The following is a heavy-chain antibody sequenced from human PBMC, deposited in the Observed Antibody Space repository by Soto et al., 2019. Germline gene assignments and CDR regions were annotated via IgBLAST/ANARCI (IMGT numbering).Heavy chain of an antibody. CDR3: AGVHQPRYIDWLFPNEAVDL. CDR2: INPNSGGT. J-gene: IGHJ3*01. Sequence: ASVKVFCRASGYTFTGYYMHWVRQAPGQWLGLMGWINPNSGGTNYAQKFQGRVTMTRDTSISTAYMELSRLRSDDTAVYYCAGVHQPRYIDWLFPNEAVDLGSRGTLVEVSS. CDR1: GYTFTGYY. D-gene: IGHD3-9*01. V-gene: IGHV1-2*02.